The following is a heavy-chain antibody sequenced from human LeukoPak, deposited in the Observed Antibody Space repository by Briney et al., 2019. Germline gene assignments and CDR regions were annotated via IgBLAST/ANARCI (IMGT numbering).Heavy chain of an antibody. CDR2: ISSSSSYI. CDR3: ARDRGDIVVVVAATPDFFDY. D-gene: IGHD2-15*01. Sequence: GGSLRLSCAASGFGFSRYWMHWVRQAPGKGLEWVSSISSSSSYIYYADSVEGRFTISRDNAKNSLYLQMNSLRAEDTAVYYCARDRGDIVVVVAATPDFFDYWGQGTLVTVSS. V-gene: IGHV3-21*01. CDR1: GFGFSRYW. J-gene: IGHJ4*02.